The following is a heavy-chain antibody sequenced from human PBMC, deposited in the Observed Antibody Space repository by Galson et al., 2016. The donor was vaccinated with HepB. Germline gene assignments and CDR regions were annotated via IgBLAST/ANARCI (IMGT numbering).Heavy chain of an antibody. V-gene: IGHV3-23*01. CDR1: GFAFSSYA. Sequence: SLRLSCAASGFAFSSYAMNWVRQAPGKGLEWVSTITSSGVGTYYADSVKGRFTISRDNSKSTLYLQMNSLRAKDTALYYCTKRPYASSFDYWGQGTLVTVSS. CDR3: TKRPYASSFDY. CDR2: ITSSGVGT. J-gene: IGHJ4*02. D-gene: IGHD2-2*01.